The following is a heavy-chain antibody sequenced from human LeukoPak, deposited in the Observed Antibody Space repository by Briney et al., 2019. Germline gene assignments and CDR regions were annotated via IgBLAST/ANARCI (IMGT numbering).Heavy chain of an antibody. D-gene: IGHD5-18*01. V-gene: IGHV3-23*05. CDR1: GFTFNDYA. CDR3: VKSSTTMVLNYYDL. Sequence: PGGSLRLSCAASGFTFNDYAMAWVRQAPGTGLQWVSSITARTNSVYYVDSVKGRFTISRDNSRNTVYLQMYSLRDVDTAIYYCVKSSTTMVLNYYDLWGQGTLVHVSS. J-gene: IGHJ4*02. CDR2: ITARTNSV.